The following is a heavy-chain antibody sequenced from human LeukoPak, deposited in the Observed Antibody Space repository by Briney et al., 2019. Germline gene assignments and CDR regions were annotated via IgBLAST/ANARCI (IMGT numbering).Heavy chain of an antibody. CDR1: GXTFSNYA. CDR2: ISPNGGNT. Sequence: GGSLRLSCAVSGXTFSNYAMSWVRQAPGKGQEWVSAISPNGGNTYSADSVKGRFTISRDNSKNTLYLQMNSLRAEDTAVYYCAKDRKDYYYPFDYWGQGTLVTVSS. CDR3: AKDRKDYYYPFDY. V-gene: IGHV3-23*01. J-gene: IGHJ4*02. D-gene: IGHD3-22*01.